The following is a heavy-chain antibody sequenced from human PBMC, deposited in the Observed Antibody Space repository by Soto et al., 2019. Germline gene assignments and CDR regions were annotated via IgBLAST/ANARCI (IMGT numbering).Heavy chain of an antibody. D-gene: IGHD1-1*01. V-gene: IGHV4-61*03. CDR1: GGSVSSGNYY. CDR3: ARVERGTATTVVDAFDI. CDR2: MSHRGGT. J-gene: IGHJ3*02. Sequence: TSETLSLTCAVYGGSVSSGNYYWSWIRQPPGKGLEWIGEMSHRGGTHFNPSLRSRVTISVDMSKSHFSLKMSSVTAADTALYYCARVERGTATTVVDAFDIWGPGTMVTVSS.